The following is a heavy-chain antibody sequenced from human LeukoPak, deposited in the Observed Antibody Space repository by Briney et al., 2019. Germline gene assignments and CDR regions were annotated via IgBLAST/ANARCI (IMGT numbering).Heavy chain of an antibody. CDR1: GGSFSGYY. V-gene: IGHV4-34*01. CDR3: ARGLDRSERVTKYFDY. J-gene: IGHJ4*02. CDR2: INHSGST. Sequence: SETLSLTCAVYGGSFSGYYWGWIRQPPGKGLEWIGEINHSGSTNYNPSLKSRVTISVDTSKNQFSLKLSSVTAADTAVYYCARGLDRSERVTKYFDYWGQGTLVTVSS. D-gene: IGHD4-17*01.